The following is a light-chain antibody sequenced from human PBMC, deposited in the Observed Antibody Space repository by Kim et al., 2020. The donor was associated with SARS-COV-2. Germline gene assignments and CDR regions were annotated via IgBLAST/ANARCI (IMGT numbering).Light chain of an antibody. CDR2: KAS. Sequence: DIQMTQSPSTLSASVGDRVTITCRASQSISSRLAWYQQKPGKAPKLLIYKASSLESGVPSRFSGSGSGTEFTLTISSLQPDDFATYYCQQYNSSPWTFGQGTKVDIK. V-gene: IGKV1-5*03. CDR3: QQYNSSPWT. CDR1: QSISSR. J-gene: IGKJ1*01.